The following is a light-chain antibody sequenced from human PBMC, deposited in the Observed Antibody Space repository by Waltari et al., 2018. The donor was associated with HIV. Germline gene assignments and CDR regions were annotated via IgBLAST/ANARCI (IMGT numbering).Light chain of an antibody. Sequence: QSALTQPRSVSGSPGQSVTISCTGTSSDVGAYNYVSWYQHHPNKGPKRLIYDVNKRPSGVPDRFSGSKSGNTASLTISGLQAEDEADYYCCSYADTYFVLFGGRTKLTVL. CDR2: DVN. CDR1: SSDVGAYNY. J-gene: IGLJ2*01. V-gene: IGLV2-11*01. CDR3: CSYADTYFVL.